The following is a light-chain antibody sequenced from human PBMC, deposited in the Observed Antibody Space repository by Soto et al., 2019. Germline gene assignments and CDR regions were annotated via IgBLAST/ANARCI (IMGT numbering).Light chain of an antibody. CDR1: QSLVYGDGNTY. Sequence: DVVMTQSPVSLSVTLGQPASISCRSSQSLVYGDGNTYLNWFQQRPGQSPRHLIYKVSNRESGVPDKFSGSASGPEFTLKISRVEAEEVGIYYCIQATHWPTIFGQGTKRETK. V-gene: IGKV2-30*01. CDR2: KVS. J-gene: IGKJ2*01. CDR3: IQATHWPTI.